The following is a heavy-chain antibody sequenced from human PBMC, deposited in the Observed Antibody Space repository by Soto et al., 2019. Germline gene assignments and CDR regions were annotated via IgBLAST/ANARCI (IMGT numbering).Heavy chain of an antibody. CDR3: ARTTLDIVPRIDY. Sequence: QVQLQESGPGLVKPSGTLSLTCAVSGGSISSSNWWSWVRQPPGKGLEWIGELYHSGSTNYNPSLKSRVTIAVDKSKNQFSLKLSAVTAADTDVYYWARTTLDIVPRIDYGGQGTLVTVSS. V-gene: IGHV4-4*02. CDR2: LYHSGST. D-gene: IGHD5-12*01. J-gene: IGHJ4*02. CDR1: GGSISSSNW.